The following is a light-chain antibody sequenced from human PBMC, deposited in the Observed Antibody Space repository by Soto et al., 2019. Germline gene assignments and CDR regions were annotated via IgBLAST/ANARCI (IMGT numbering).Light chain of an antibody. CDR2: WAS. CDR3: QQYYSTPYT. CDR1: QSVLYTSHNKNY. J-gene: IGKJ2*01. Sequence: DIVMTQSPDSLAVSLGERATINCKSSQSVLYTSHNKNYLAWYRQKPGQPPKLLIYWASTRESGVPDRFSGSGSGTDFTLTISSLQAEDVAVYYCQQYYSTPYTFGQGTKLEIK. V-gene: IGKV4-1*01.